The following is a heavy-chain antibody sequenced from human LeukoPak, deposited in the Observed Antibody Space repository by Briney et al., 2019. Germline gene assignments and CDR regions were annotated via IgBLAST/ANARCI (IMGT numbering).Heavy chain of an antibody. CDR3: ARATTDYGSGSYWLDY. CDR2: INYSGDT. V-gene: IGHV4-59*12. D-gene: IGHD3-10*01. CDR1: GGSISDYY. J-gene: IGHJ4*02. Sequence: PSETLSLTCTVSGGSISDYYWSWIRQPPGKGLEWIAYINYSGDTDYNPSLKSRVTISVDTSKNHFSLKLNSVTAADTAVYYCARATTDYGSGSYWLDYWGQGTLVTVSS.